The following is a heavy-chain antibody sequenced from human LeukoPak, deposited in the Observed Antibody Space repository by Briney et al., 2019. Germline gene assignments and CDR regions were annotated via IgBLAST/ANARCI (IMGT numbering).Heavy chain of an antibody. J-gene: IGHJ4*02. CDR2: ITGSGGST. Sequence: GGSLRLSCAASGFTFSSYAMSCVRQAPGKGLEWVSAITGSGGSTYYADYVKGRFTISRDISKNTLYLQMNSLRTEDTVIYYCAKVSCVGRCHPRNYFDSWGQGTLVTVSS. V-gene: IGHV3-23*01. D-gene: IGHD1-26*01. CDR1: GFTFSSYA. CDR3: AKVSCVGRCHPRNYFDS.